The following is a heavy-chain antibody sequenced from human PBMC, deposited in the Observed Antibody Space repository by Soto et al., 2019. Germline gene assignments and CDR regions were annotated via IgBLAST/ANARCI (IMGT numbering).Heavy chain of an antibody. J-gene: IGHJ4*02. CDR1: GYTSTSYD. CDR2: MNPNTGNA. V-gene: IGHV1-8*01. Sequence: QVQLVQSGAEVKKPGASVKVSCKASGYTSTSYDIHWVRQAPGQGLEWMGWMNPNTGNAASAQNFQGRVTMTRNTAISTDYCELGSLRSEDIDVFFCARVGRGASGYFDYWGQGTLVTVSS. CDR3: ARVGRGASGYFDY. D-gene: IGHD1-26*01.